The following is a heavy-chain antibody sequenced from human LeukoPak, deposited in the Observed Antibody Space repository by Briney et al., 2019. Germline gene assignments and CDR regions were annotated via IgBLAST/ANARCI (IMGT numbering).Heavy chain of an antibody. D-gene: IGHD4-17*01. CDR2: INPNSGST. CDR3: ARDTPTVTTYLV. V-gene: IGHV1-2*02. CDR1: GYTFTGYY. J-gene: IGHJ4*02. Sequence: ASVKVSCKASGYTFTGYYMHWVRQAPGQGLEWMGWINPNSGSTNYAQKFQGRVTMTRETSISTADMELSRLRSDDTAVYYCARDTPTVTTYLVWGQGTLVTVSS.